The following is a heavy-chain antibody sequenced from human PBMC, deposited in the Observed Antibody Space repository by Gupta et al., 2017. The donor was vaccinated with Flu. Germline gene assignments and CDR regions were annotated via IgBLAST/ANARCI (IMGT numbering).Heavy chain of an antibody. V-gene: IGHV1-18*01. D-gene: IGHD4-17*01. CDR3: ARDRDYLLDS. CDR2: ISTKKGNT. Sequence: SGVRQAPGQGLEWMGWISTKKGNTNYAQKVQGRVTLTTDTSTRTVYMELRSLRFDDTAVYYCARDRDYLLDSWGQGTLITVSS. J-gene: IGHJ4*02.